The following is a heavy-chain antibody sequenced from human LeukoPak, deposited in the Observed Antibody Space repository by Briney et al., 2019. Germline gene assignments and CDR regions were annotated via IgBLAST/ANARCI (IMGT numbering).Heavy chain of an antibody. CDR1: VYTLTELA. CDR2: FDPEDGGT. Sequence: AASVKVSCKVSVYTLTELAIHWVRQAPGKGLEWMGAFDPEDGGTIYAQKLQGRITLTEDTSTDTAYMELRSLSSEDTAVYYCATARVRLGELSLPEVRDDWGQGTLISVSS. J-gene: IGHJ4*02. V-gene: IGHV1-24*01. CDR3: ATARVRLGELSLPEVRDD. D-gene: IGHD3-16*02.